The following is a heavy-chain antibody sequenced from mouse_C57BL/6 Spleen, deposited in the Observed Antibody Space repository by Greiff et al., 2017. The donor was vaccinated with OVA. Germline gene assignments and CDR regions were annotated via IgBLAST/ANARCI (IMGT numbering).Heavy chain of an antibody. CDR2: ISGGGGNT. CDR1: GFTFSSYT. D-gene: IGHD4-1*01. CDR3: ARHGLGSFDY. J-gene: IGHJ2*01. V-gene: IGHV5-9*01. Sequence: EVMLVESGGGLVKPGGSLKLSCAASGFTFSSYTMSWVRQTPEKRLEWVATISGGGGNTYYPDSVKGRFTISRDNAKNTLYLQMSSLRSEDTALYYCARHGLGSFDYWGQGTTLTVSS.